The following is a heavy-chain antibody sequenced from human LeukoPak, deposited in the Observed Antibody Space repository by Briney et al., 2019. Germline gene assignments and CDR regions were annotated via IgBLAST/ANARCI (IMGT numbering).Heavy chain of an antibody. CDR1: GFTFSDYY. CDR3: ARGHYDDLTGSYWYFDL. J-gene: IGHJ2*01. CDR2: ISSDPTSI. D-gene: IGHD3-9*01. V-gene: IGHV3-11*01. Sequence: GGSLRLSCAASGFTFSDYYMSWIRQSPGKGLEWVAYISSDPTSIYYGESMKGRFTISRDNAKNSLFLEMNSLKAEDTAVYYCARGHYDDLTGSYWYFDLWGRGTRVTVSS.